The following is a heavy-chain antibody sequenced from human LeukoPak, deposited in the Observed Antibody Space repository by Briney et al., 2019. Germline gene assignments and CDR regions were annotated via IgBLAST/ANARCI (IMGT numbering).Heavy chain of an antibody. V-gene: IGHV3-23*01. J-gene: IGHJ4*02. D-gene: IGHD3-3*01. CDR3: AKGLNLDFWSGYYGYFDY. CDR1: GFTFSKCD. CDR2: TSGSGGTT. Sequence: PAASLCLSCAAYGFTFSKCDMSWVRQAPGKGLEWVSDTSGSGGTTSHTYPVKGRITISRANSKHTLYLQMNSLRDEDTAVYYCAKGLNLDFWSGYYGYFDYWGQGTLVTVSS.